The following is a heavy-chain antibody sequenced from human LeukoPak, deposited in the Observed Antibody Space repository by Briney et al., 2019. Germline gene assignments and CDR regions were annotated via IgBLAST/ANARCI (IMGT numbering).Heavy chain of an antibody. Sequence: PGGSLRLSCAASGFTFSIYWMHWVRDAPGRGLVWVSRINSDGRSTSYADSVKGRFTISRDNAKNTLYLQMNSLRAEDTAVYYCARDVGTVTTVLDYWGQGTLVTVSS. CDR2: INSDGRST. J-gene: IGHJ4*02. CDR3: ARDVGTVTTVLDY. D-gene: IGHD4-17*01. V-gene: IGHV3-74*01. CDR1: GFTFSIYW.